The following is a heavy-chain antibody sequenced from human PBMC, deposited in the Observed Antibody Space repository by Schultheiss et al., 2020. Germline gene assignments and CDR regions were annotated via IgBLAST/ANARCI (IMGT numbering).Heavy chain of an antibody. CDR3: ARDPVTTDYYYYYMDV. Sequence: ASVKVSCKASGYTFIGYYMHWVRQAPGQGLEWMGRINPNSGGTNYAQKFQGRVTMTRDTSISTAYMELSRLRSDDTAVYYCARDPVTTDYYYYYMDVWGKETTVTVSS. J-gene: IGHJ6*03. D-gene: IGHD4-17*01. CDR1: GYTFIGYY. CDR2: INPNSGGT. V-gene: IGHV1-2*06.